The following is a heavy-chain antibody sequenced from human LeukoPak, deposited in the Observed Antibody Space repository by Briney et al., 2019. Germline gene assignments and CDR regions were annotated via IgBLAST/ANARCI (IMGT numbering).Heavy chain of an antibody. CDR2: IYYSGST. Sequence: SETLSLTCTVSGGSISSSSYYWGWIRQPPGKGLEWIGSIYYSGSTYYNPSLKSRVTISVDTSKNQFSLKLSSVTAADTAVYYCARVIVEADVTWGQGTLVTVSS. V-gene: IGHV4-39*07. D-gene: IGHD1-26*01. J-gene: IGHJ4*02. CDR1: GGSISSSSYY. CDR3: ARVIVEADVT.